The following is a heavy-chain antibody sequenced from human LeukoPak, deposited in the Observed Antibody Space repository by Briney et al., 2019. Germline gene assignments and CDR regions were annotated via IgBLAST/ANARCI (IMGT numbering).Heavy chain of an antibody. D-gene: IGHD3-10*01. CDR1: GYTLTELS. Sequence: ASVKVSCKVSGYTLTELSMHWVRQAPGKGLEWMGGFDPEDGETIYAQKFQGRVTMTEDTSTDTAYTELSSLRSEDTAVYYCATVGGVYYYYMDVWGKGTTVTVSS. V-gene: IGHV1-24*01. CDR3: ATVGGVYYYYMDV. J-gene: IGHJ6*03. CDR2: FDPEDGET.